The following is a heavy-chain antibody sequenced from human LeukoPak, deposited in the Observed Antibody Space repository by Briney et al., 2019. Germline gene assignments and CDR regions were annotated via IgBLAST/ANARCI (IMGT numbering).Heavy chain of an antibody. CDR2: IRYDGSNK. D-gene: IGHD3-10*01. J-gene: IGHJ4*02. V-gene: IGHV3-30*02. CDR1: GFTFSSYG. CDR3: ARGVAAPGLYYFDY. Sequence: GGSLRLSCAASGFTFSSYGMHWVRQAPGKGLEWVAFIRYDGSNKYYADSVKVRFTISRDNSKNTLYLQMNSLRAEDTAVYYCARGVAAPGLYYFDYWGQGTLVTVSS.